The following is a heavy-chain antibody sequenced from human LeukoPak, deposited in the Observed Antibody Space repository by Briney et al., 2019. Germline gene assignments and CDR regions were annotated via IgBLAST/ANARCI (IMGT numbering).Heavy chain of an antibody. J-gene: IGHJ4*02. CDR1: GVSISTSGYY. CDR3: ARHERAARHPYD. D-gene: IGHD6-25*01. Sequence: SETLSFTCAVSGVSISTSGYYWGWIRQPPGKGLEWIGSIYYSGNTYYNPSLKGRVTMSVDTSKKQFSLNLSSVTAADTAVYYCARHERAARHPYDWGQGALVTVSS. V-gene: IGHV4-39*01. CDR2: IYYSGNT.